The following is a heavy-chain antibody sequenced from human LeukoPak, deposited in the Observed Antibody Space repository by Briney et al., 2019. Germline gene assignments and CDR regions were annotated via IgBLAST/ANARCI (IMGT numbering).Heavy chain of an antibody. CDR1: GFTFSSYA. CDR2: ISYDGSNK. D-gene: IGHD2-8*02. Sequence: PGGSLRLSCAASGFTFSSYAMHWVRQAPGKGLEWVAVISYDGSNKYYADSVKGRFTISRDNSKNTLYLQMNSLRAEDTAVYYCAREGLLGVFDYWGQGTLVTVSS. J-gene: IGHJ4*02. V-gene: IGHV3-30-3*01. CDR3: AREGLLGVFDY.